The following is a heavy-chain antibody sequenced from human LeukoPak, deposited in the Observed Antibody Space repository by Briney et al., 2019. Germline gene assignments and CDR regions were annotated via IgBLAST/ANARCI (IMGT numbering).Heavy chain of an antibody. J-gene: IGHJ3*02. Sequence: SETLSLTCTVSGDSITSYYWSWIRQSAEKGLEWIGRIYTTGTTNYNPSLKGRVTVSVDTSKNQFFLKLRSVTAADTAVYYCARAYCGGDCYSEWAFDIWGQGTMVTVSS. CDR1: GDSITSYY. CDR2: IYTTGTT. V-gene: IGHV4-4*07. D-gene: IGHD2-21*02. CDR3: ARAYCGGDCYSEWAFDI.